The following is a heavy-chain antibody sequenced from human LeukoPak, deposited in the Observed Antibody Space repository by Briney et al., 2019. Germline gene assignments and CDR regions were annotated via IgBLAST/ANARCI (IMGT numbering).Heavy chain of an antibody. J-gene: IGHJ6*02. CDR2: MNPNSGNT. CDR1: GYTFASYD. Sequence: ASVKVSCKASGYTFASYDINWVRQATGQGLEWMGWMNPNSGNTGYAQKFQGGVTMTRNTSISTAYMELSSLRSEDTAVYYCARESTSHGMDVWGQGTTVTVSS. CDR3: ARESTSHGMDV. D-gene: IGHD2-2*01. V-gene: IGHV1-8*01.